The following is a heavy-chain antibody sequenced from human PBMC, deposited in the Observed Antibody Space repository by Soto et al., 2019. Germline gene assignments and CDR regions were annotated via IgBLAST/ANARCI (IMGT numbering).Heavy chain of an antibody. D-gene: IGHD5-18*01. CDR3: ARIQVSLAAYYYYYGMDV. CDR2: INPNSGGT. CDR1: GYTFTGYY. V-gene: IGHV1-2*02. Sequence: GASVKVSCKASGYTFTGYYMHWVRQAPGQGLEWMGWINPNSGGTNYAQKFQGRVTMTRDTSISTAYMELSRLRSDDTAVYYCARIQVSLAAYYYYYGMDVWGQGTTVTVSS. J-gene: IGHJ6*02.